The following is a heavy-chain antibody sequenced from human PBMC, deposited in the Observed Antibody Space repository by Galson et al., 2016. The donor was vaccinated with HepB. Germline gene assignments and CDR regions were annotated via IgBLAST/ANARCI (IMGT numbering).Heavy chain of an antibody. J-gene: IGHJ4*02. CDR1: GFTFSSYN. D-gene: IGHD6-13*01. Sequence: SLRLSCAASGFTFSSYNMNWVRQAPGKGLEWVSYISSGSPTIFYADSVKGRFTSSRDNAKNSLYLQMNGLRVEDTAVYYCARDGVWGIAAGGSDCWGQGTLVIVSS. CDR2: ISSGSPTI. V-gene: IGHV3-48*04. CDR3: ARDGVWGIAAGGSDC.